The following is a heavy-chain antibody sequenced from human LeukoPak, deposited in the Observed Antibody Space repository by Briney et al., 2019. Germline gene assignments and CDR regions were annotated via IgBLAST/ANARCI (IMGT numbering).Heavy chain of an antibody. CDR2: ISWNSGSI. J-gene: IGHJ6*02. V-gene: IGHV3-9*01. CDR1: GFTFDDYA. D-gene: IGHD3-22*01. Sequence: GRSLRLSCAASGFTFDDYAMRWVRQAPGKGLEWVSGISWNSGSIGYADSMKGRFTISRDNAKNSLYLQMNSLRAEDTALYYCAKGYDSSGYYYNYYYGMDVWGQGTTVTVSS. CDR3: AKGYDSSGYYYNYYYGMDV.